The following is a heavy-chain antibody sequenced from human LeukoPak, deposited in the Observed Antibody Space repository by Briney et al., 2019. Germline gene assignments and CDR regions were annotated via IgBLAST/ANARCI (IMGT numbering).Heavy chain of an antibody. V-gene: IGHV4-59*08. CDR3: ARLLHPRTTADY. CDR2: IYYSGST. Sequence: SETLSLTCTVSGGSLSSYYWSWIRQPPGKGLEWIGYIYYSGSTNYNPSLKSRVTISVDTSKNQFSLKLSSVTAADTAVYYCARLLHPRTTADYWGQGTLVTVSS. D-gene: IGHD4-17*01. J-gene: IGHJ4*02. CDR1: GGSLSSYY.